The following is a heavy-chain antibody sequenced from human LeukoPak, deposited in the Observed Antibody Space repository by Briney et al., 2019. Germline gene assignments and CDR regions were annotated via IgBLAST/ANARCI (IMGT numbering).Heavy chain of an antibody. V-gene: IGHV3-23*01. CDR2: ISGSGGST. Sequence: GGSLRLSCAASGFTFSSYGMSWVRQAPGKGLEWVSAISGSGGSTYYADSVRGRFTISRDNAKSSLYPQMNSLRAEDTAVYYCASEQSGNYYRPFDSWGQGTLVTVSS. CDR3: ASEQSGNYYRPFDS. D-gene: IGHD1-26*01. CDR1: GFTFSSYG. J-gene: IGHJ4*02.